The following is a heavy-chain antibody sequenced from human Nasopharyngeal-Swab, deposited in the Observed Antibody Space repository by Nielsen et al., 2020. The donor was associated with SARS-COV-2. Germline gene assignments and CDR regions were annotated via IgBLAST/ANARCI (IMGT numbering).Heavy chain of an antibody. Sequence: SETLSLTCTVSGGSVSSGSHYWSWIRQPPGKSLEWIGYIYYSGSTNYNPSLKSRVTISVDTSKNQFSLKLSSVTAADTAVYYCARGPRASSGWAFGEDYWGQGTLVTVSS. D-gene: IGHD6-19*01. V-gene: IGHV4-61*01. CDR1: GGSVSSGSHY. CDR2: IYYSGST. CDR3: ARGPRASSGWAFGEDY. J-gene: IGHJ4*02.